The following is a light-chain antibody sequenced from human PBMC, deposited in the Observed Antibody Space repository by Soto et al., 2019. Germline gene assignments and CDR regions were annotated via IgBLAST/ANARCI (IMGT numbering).Light chain of an antibody. CDR2: DAS. V-gene: IGKV1-5*01. CDR3: QQYDSYWT. Sequence: DNQMTQSPSTLSASVGDRVTITCRASQSISRWVAWYQQKPGKAPKLLIYDASNLESGVPARFSGSGSGTEFTLTIRSLQPDDFATYYCQQYDSYWTFGQGT. CDR1: QSISRW. J-gene: IGKJ1*01.